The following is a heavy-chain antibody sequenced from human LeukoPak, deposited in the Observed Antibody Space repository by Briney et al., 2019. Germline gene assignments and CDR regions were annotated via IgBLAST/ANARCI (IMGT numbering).Heavy chain of an antibody. Sequence: GGSLRLSCAASGFTFSSYWMHWVRQAPGKGLVWVSRINSDGSSTSYADSVKGRFTISRDNAKNTLYLQMNSLRAEDTAVYYCARDSPYSGNYSPIDYWGQGTLVTVSS. CDR1: GFTFSSYW. V-gene: IGHV3-74*01. D-gene: IGHD1-26*01. J-gene: IGHJ4*02. CDR3: ARDSPYSGNYSPIDY. CDR2: INSDGSST.